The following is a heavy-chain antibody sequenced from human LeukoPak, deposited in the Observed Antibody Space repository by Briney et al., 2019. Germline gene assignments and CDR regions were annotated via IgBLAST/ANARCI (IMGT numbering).Heavy chain of an antibody. J-gene: IGHJ4*02. CDR3: AREEGGSSWYNY. Sequence: SETLSLTCTVSAGSISSYYWSWIRQPPGKGLEWIGYIYYSGSTNYNPSLKSRVTISVDTSKNQFSLKLSSVTAADTAVYYCAREEGGSSWYNYWGQGTLVTVSS. CDR2: IYYSGST. D-gene: IGHD6-13*01. V-gene: IGHV4-59*01. CDR1: AGSISSYY.